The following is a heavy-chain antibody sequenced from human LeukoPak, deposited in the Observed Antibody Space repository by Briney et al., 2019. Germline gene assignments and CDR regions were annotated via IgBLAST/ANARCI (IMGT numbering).Heavy chain of an antibody. D-gene: IGHD6-13*01. CDR2: ISSGSGTK. Sequence: GGSLRLSCAASGFTFSTYAMSWVRQAPGKGLEWDSGISSGSGTKYYADSVEGRFTISRDNSKNTLYLQMNSLRAEDTAVYYCATGSEYSSSWYYFDYWGQGTLVTVSS. CDR3: ATGSEYSSSWYYFDY. V-gene: IGHV3-23*01. J-gene: IGHJ4*02. CDR1: GFTFSTYA.